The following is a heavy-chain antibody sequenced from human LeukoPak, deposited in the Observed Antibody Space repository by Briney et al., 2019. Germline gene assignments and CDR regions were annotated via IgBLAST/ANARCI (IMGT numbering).Heavy chain of an antibody. D-gene: IGHD3-9*01. CDR1: GGSISSYY. CDR3: ARARYFDWSSPSYYYGMDV. Sequence: PSETLSLTCTVSGGSISSYYWSWIRQPAGKGLEWIGRIYTSGSTNYNPSLKSRVTMSVDTSKNQFSLKLSSVTAADTAVYYCARARYFDWSSPSYYYGMDVWGQGTTVTVSS. CDR2: IYTSGST. V-gene: IGHV4-4*07. J-gene: IGHJ6*02.